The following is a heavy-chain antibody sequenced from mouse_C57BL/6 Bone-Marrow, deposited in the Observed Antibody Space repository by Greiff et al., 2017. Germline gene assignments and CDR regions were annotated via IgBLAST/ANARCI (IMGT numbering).Heavy chain of an antibody. CDR2: INSDGGST. Sequence: EVQGVESGGGLVQPGESLKLSCESNEYEFPSHDMSWVRKTPEKRLELVAAINSDGGSTYYPDPMARRFIISRDNTKKTLYLQMSSLRSEDTALYYCARRKEKYYFDYWGQGTTRTVSS. D-gene: IGHD1-3*01. CDR1: EYEFPSHD. CDR3: ARRKEKYYFDY. J-gene: IGHJ2*01. V-gene: IGHV5-2*01.